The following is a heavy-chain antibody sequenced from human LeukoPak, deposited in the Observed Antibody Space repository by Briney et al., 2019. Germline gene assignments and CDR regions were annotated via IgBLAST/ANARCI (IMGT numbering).Heavy chain of an antibody. CDR1: GFIFSTYA. CDR2: ISGSGGST. CDR3: ARVIRAAPGKGYFDY. J-gene: IGHJ4*02. Sequence: GGSLRLSCAPSGFIFSTYALSWVRQAPGKGLEWASSISGSGGSTYHADSVKGRFTISRDSSKNTLYLQMNSLRAEDTAIYYCARVIRAAPGKGYFDYWGQRTLVTVSS. V-gene: IGHV3-23*01. D-gene: IGHD6-13*01.